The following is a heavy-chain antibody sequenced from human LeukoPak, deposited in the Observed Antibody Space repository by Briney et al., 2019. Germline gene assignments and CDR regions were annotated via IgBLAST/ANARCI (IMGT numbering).Heavy chain of an antibody. Sequence: SETLSLTCTVSGGSISSYYWSWIRQPPGKGLEWIGYIYYSGSTNYNPSLKSRVTISVDTSKNQFSLKLSSVTAADTAVYYCARGSKYRSRITMIRGVTDLMAFDLWGQGTMVTVSS. D-gene: IGHD3-10*01. CDR2: IYYSGST. V-gene: IGHV4-59*12. CDR1: GGSISSYY. CDR3: ARGSKYRSRITMIRGVTDLMAFDL. J-gene: IGHJ3*01.